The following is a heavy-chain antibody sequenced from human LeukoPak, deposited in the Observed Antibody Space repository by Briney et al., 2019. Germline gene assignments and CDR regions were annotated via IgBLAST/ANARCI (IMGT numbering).Heavy chain of an antibody. CDR1: GGSFSGYY. V-gene: IGHV4-34*01. J-gene: IGHJ4*02. CDR3: ARGCVYDFWSGLPTTFDY. CDR2: INHSGST. Sequence: PSETLSLTCAVYGGSFSGYYWSWIRQPPGKGLEWIGEINHSGSTNYNPSLKSRVTISVDTSKNQFSLKLSSVTAADTAVYYCARGCVYDFWSGLPTTFDYWGQGTLVTVSS. D-gene: IGHD3-3*01.